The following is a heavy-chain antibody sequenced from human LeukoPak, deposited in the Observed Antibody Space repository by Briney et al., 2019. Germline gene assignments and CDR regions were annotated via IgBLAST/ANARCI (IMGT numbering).Heavy chain of an antibody. Sequence: ASVKVSCKTSGYSFISCYIHWVRQAPGQGLEWMGIINPFDGDTTYSQNLQGRVIMTGDTSTTTVYMELSSLTSDDTAVYYCARDTIVAAGAPSSFDIWGQGTMVTVPS. CDR1: GYSFISCY. J-gene: IGHJ3*02. CDR3: ARDTIVAAGAPSSFDI. CDR2: INPFDGDT. V-gene: IGHV1-46*01. D-gene: IGHD6-13*01.